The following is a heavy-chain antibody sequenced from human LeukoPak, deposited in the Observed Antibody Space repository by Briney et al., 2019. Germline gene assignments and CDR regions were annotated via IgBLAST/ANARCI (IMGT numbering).Heavy chain of an antibody. D-gene: IGHD2-15*01. Sequence: GASVKVSCKASGGTFSSYTISWVRQAPGQGLEWMGGIIPIFGTANYAQKFQGRVTITTDESTSTAYMELSSLRSEDTAVYHCARDPLYCSGGSCWGHYYYMDVWGKGTTVTVSS. CDR1: GGTFSSYT. CDR2: IIPIFGTA. V-gene: IGHV1-69*05. J-gene: IGHJ6*03. CDR3: ARDPLYCSGGSCWGHYYYMDV.